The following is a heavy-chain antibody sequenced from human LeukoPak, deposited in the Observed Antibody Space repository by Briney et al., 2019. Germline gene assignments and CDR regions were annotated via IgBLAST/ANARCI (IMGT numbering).Heavy chain of an antibody. J-gene: IGHJ4*02. D-gene: IGHD6-13*01. CDR3: ARVWGGSGAAAGTHDY. CDR2: INSDGSST. CDR1: GFTFSSYL. V-gene: IGHV3-74*01. Sequence: PGGSLRLSSVASGFTFSSYLMHWVRQAPGKGLVWVSRINSDGSSTSYADSVKGRFTISRDNAKNTLYLQLNSLRAEDTAVFYCARVWGGSGAAAGTHDYWGQGTLVTVSS.